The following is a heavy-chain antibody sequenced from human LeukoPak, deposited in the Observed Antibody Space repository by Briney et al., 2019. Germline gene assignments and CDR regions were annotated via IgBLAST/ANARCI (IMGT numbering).Heavy chain of an antibody. CDR1: GFTLSSYS. D-gene: IGHD3-10*01. CDR2: ISSSTSTI. CDR3: ARGITMVRGVTRTYYFDY. V-gene: IGHV3-48*01. J-gene: IGHJ4*02. Sequence: GGSLSLSRAASGFTLSSYSMNWVRQAPGKGLAWVSYISSSTSTIYYADSVKGRFTISRESAKNSLYLQMNSLRAEDTAVYYCARGITMVRGVTRTYYFDYWGQGTLVTVSS.